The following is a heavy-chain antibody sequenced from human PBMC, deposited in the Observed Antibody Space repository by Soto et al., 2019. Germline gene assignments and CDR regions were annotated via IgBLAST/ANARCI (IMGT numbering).Heavy chain of an antibody. J-gene: IGHJ4*02. CDR2: IYYSGST. CDR3: ARHRGYSYGYLDY. CDR1: GGSISSSSYY. V-gene: IGHV4-39*01. Sequence: QLQLQESGPGLVKPSETLSLTCTVSGGSISSSSYYWGWIRQPPGKGLEWIGSIYYSGSTYYNPSLKSRVTISVDTSKNQFSLKLSSVTAAATAVYYCARHRGYSYGYLDYWGQGTLVTVSS. D-gene: IGHD5-18*01.